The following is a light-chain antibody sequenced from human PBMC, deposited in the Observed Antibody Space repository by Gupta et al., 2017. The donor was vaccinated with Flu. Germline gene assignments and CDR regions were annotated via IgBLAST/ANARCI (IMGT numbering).Light chain of an antibody. J-gene: IGKJ2*03. V-gene: IGKV4-1*01. CDR2: WAS. CDR3: HQYDTTPYS. Sequence: DIVMTQSPDSLAVSLGERATINCKSSQSVLYSSNNKNYLAWYQQKPGQPPKLLIYWASTRESGVPDPFSGSGSGTDFTLTISSLQAEDMAVYYCHQYDTTPYSFGPGTKVEIK. CDR1: QSVLYSSNNKNY.